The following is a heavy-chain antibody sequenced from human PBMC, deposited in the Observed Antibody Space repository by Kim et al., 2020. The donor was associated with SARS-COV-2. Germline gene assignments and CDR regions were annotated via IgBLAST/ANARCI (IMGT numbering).Heavy chain of an antibody. CDR1: GYTFTSYA. J-gene: IGHJ5*02. CDR3: ARVPMYYYDSSGYYRNWFDP. Sequence: ASVKVSCKASGYTFTSYAMNWVRQAPGQGLEWMGWINTNTGNPTYAQGFTGRFVFSLDTSVSTAYLQISSLKAEDTAVYYCARVPMYYYDSSGYYRNWFDPWGQGTLVTVSS. CDR2: INTNTGNP. D-gene: IGHD3-22*01. V-gene: IGHV7-4-1*02.